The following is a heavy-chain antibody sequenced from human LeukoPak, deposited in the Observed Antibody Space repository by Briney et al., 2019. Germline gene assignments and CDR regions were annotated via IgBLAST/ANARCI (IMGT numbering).Heavy chain of an antibody. CDR1: GYTFTGYY. CDR3: ARRPLAGTSPLYYYYYMDV. D-gene: IGHD6-19*01. CDR2: VYPNSGNT. V-gene: IGHV1-8*02. Sequence: ASVKVSCKASGYTFTGYYMHWVRQAPGQGLEWIGWVYPNSGNTGYAQKFQGRVTMTRNTSISTAYMELSSLRSEDTAVYYCARRPLAGTSPLYYYYYMDVWGKGTTVTVSS. J-gene: IGHJ6*03.